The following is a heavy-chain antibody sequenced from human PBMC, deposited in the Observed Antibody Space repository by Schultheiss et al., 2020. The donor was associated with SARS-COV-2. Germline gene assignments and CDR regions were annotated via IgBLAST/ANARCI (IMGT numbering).Heavy chain of an antibody. CDR2: IYYSGGT. D-gene: IGHD6-19*01. J-gene: IGHJ4*02. Sequence: SQTLSLTCPVSGGSISSYYWSWIRQPPGKGLEWIGYIYYSGGTNYSPSLKSRVTISVDTSKNQFSLNLSSVTAADSAVYYCARGNGWYFYWGQGTQVTVSS. V-gene: IGHV4-59*01. CDR3: ARGNGWYFY. CDR1: GGSISSYY.